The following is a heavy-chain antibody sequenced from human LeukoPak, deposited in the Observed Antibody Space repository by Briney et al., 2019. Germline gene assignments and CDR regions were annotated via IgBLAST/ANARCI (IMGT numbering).Heavy chain of an antibody. Sequence: GGSLRLSCAASGSTFSADAMHWVRQAPGKGLEWVAYIQNDGRRTVYADSVKGRFTISRDNSENTLYLQMNSLRAEDTAVYYCARDRASIAAAGDYWGQGTLVTVSS. V-gene: IGHV3-30*02. CDR3: ARDRASIAAAGDY. J-gene: IGHJ4*02. CDR1: GSTFSADA. CDR2: IQNDGRRT. D-gene: IGHD6-13*01.